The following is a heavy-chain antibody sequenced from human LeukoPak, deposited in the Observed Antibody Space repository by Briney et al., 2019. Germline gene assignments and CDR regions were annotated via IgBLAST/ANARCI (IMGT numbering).Heavy chain of an antibody. J-gene: IGHJ4*02. CDR2: IIPIFCTA. D-gene: IGHD3-16*01. V-gene: IGHV1-69*05. CDR1: GGTFSSYA. CDR3: ARVMITFGGITLLDY. Sequence: ASVKVSCKASGGTFSSYAISWVRQAPGQGLEWMGGIIPIFCTANYAQKFQGRVTITTDESTSTAYMELSSLRSEDTAVYYCARVMITFGGITLLDYWGQGTLVTVSS.